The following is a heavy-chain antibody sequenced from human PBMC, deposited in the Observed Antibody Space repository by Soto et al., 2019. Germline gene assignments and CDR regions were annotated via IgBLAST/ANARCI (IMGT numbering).Heavy chain of an antibody. V-gene: IGHV1-69*06. CDR1: GGTFSSYA. CDR3: ASHSILQWLLQGYFDY. CDR2: IIPIFGTA. J-gene: IGHJ4*02. D-gene: IGHD3-3*01. Sequence: SVKVSCKASGGTFSSYAISWVRQAPGQGLEWMGGIIPIFGTANYAQKFQGRVTITADKSTSTAYMELSSLRSEDTAVYYCASHSILQWLLQGYFDYWGQGTLVTVSS.